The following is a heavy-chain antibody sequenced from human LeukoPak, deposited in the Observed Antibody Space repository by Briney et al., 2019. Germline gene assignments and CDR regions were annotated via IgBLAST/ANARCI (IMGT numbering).Heavy chain of an antibody. Sequence: GGSLRLSCAASGLFFSTNWMSWVRQAPGKGLEWVATIKPDGRDKYYVDSVKGRFTISRDNSKNTLYLQMNNLRAEDTAVYYCAKAAGGKTFGEIIVSTHRPNIDYWGQGTLVTVSS. CDR2: IKPDGRDK. CDR1: GLFFSTNW. V-gene: IGHV3-7*01. J-gene: IGHJ4*02. CDR3: AKAAGGKTFGEIIVSTHRPNIDY. D-gene: IGHD3-16*02.